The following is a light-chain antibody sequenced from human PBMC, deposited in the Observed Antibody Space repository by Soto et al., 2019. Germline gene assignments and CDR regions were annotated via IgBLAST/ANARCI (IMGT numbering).Light chain of an antibody. J-gene: IGLJ3*02. Sequence: QSALTQPPSASGTPGQRVTISCSGSGSNIGTNTVNWYQQLPGTAPKLLIYRTDQRPGDIPDRFSGSKSGTSASLDISGLQSDDEADYYCTAWDGSLDGQVFGGGTKVTVL. CDR1: GSNIGTNT. V-gene: IGLV1-44*01. CDR2: RTD. CDR3: TAWDGSLDGQV.